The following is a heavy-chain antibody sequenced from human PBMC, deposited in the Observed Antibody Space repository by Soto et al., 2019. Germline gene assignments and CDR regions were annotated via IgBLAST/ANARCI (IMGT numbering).Heavy chain of an antibody. J-gene: IGHJ3*02. CDR2: IRKDESKK. D-gene: IGHD3-22*01. V-gene: IGHV3-7*05. CDR1: GFTFSDYW. CDR3: ARDVSPGSGPYYEASDI. Sequence: EVQLVESGGGLVQPGESLRLSCSASGFTFSDYWMTWVRQAPGKGLEWVANIRKDESKKSYLDSVRGRFTVSRDNARNLLYLQMDSLRAEDTALYYCARDVSPGSGPYYEASDIWGQGTMVTVSS.